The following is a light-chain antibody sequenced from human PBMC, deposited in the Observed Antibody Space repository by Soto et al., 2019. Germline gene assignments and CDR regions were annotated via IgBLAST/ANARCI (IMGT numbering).Light chain of an antibody. CDR2: AAS. J-gene: IGKJ5*01. V-gene: IGKV1-39*01. CDR3: QQSYSTIP. Sequence: IHRTKSTSSLSACVGYRVTTTSRASQSISSYLNWYQQKPGKAPKLLIYAASSLQSGVPSRFSGSGSGTDFTLTITSLQPEDFATYYCQQSYSTIPFGQR. CDR1: QSISSY.